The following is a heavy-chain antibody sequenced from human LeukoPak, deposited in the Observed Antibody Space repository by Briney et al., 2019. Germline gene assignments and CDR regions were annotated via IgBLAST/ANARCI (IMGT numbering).Heavy chain of an antibody. D-gene: IGHD5-12*01. CDR2: ISSSGSTI. V-gene: IGHV3-48*03. J-gene: IGHJ4*02. CDR3: ARERLGGVDY. Sequence: PGGSLRLSCAASGFTFSSYEMNWVRQAPGKGLEWVSYISSSGSTIYYADSVKGRFTISRDNAKNSLYLQMNSLRAEDTAVYYCARERLGGVDYWGQGTLVTVSS. CDR1: GFTFSSYE.